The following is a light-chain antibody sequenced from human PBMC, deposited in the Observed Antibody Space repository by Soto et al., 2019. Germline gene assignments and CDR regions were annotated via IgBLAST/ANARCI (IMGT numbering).Light chain of an antibody. CDR2: AAS. J-gene: IGKJ1*01. CDR3: LHYNGFTPT. Sequence: DIQMTQSPASLYAAVGDRVTITCRASQGIRNDLAWYQQKPGKAPKRLVYAASSLQSGVPSRFSGSGSGTEFTLAISSLQPEDFATYYCLHYNGFTPTFSLGTRVEV. V-gene: IGKV1-17*01. CDR1: QGIRND.